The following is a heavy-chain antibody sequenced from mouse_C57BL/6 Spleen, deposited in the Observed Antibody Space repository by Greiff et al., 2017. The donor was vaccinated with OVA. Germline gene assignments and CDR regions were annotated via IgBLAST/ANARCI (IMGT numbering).Heavy chain of an antibody. CDR3: ARRGYYGSSNWYFDV. Sequence: EVKLQESGPELVKPGASVKMSCKASGYTFTDYNMHWVKQSHGNSLEWIGYINPNNGGTSYNQKFKGKATLTVNKSSSTAYMERRSLTSEDSAVYYCARRGYYGSSNWYFDVWGTGTTVTVSS. J-gene: IGHJ1*03. V-gene: IGHV1-22*01. CDR1: GYTFTDYN. CDR2: INPNNGGT. D-gene: IGHD1-1*01.